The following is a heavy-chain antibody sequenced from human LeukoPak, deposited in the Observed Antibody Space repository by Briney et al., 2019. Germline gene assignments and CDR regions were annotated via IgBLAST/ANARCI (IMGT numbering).Heavy chain of an antibody. J-gene: IGHJ6*03. CDR3: ARAGLVVATAENFYYLDV. V-gene: IGHV1-8*03. D-gene: IGHD2-21*02. CDR2: MNPNSGNT. Sequence: ASLNVSCKASGYTFTSYDINSVRQATGQGLEWMGWMNPNSGNTGYAQKFQGRVTITRNTSISTDYMQLRSLRSEDTAVYYCARAGLVVATAENFYYLDVWGKGTTVTVSS. CDR1: GYTFTSYD.